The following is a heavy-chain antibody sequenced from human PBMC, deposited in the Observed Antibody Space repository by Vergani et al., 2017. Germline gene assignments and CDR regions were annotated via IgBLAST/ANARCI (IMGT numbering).Heavy chain of an antibody. CDR3: ARDATELRFLRWLWGNWFDP. D-gene: IGHD3-3*01. CDR2: ISAYNGNT. J-gene: IGHJ5*02. Sequence: QVQLVQSGAEVKKPGASVKVSCKASGYTFTSYGISWVRQAPGQGLEWMGWISAYNGNTNYAQKLQGRVTMTTDTSPSTAYMELRSLRSDDTAVYYCARDATELRFLRWLWGNWFDPWGQGTLVTVSS. CDR1: GYTFTSYG. V-gene: IGHV1-18*01.